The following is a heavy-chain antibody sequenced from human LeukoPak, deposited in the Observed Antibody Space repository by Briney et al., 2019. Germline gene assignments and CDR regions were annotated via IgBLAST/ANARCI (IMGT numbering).Heavy chain of an antibody. D-gene: IGHD1-26*01. V-gene: IGHV1-46*01. J-gene: IGHJ4*02. CDR2: INPSGGST. CDR1: GYTFTNYY. Sequence: ASVKVSCKASGYTFTNYYMHWVRQAPGQGLEWMGIINPSGGSTTYAQKFQGRVSMTRDTSTSTFYMELSSLRSEDTAVYYCARVGARDYWGQGTLVTVSS. CDR3: ARVGARDY.